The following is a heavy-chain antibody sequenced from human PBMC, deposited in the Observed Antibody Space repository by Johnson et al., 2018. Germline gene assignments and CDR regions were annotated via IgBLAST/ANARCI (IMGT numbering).Heavy chain of an antibody. Sequence: VQLVQSGAEVKKPGASVKVSCKASGYTFTSYDITWVRQATGQGLEWMGWMDHNSGNTGYAPKFQGRVTMTRNTSIRTAHMELSSLISEDTAVYYRPRGRRAVAGPTGNFQHWGQGTLVTVSS. CDR2: MDHNSGNT. V-gene: IGHV1-8*01. J-gene: IGHJ1*01. CDR1: GYTFTSYD. CDR3: PRGRRAVAGPTGNFQH. D-gene: IGHD6-19*01.